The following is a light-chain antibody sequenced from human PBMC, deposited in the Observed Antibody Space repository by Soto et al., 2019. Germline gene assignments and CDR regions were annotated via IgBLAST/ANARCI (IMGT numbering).Light chain of an antibody. CDR1: SSNIGAGYD. V-gene: IGLV1-40*01. CDR3: QSYDSSLSAYV. Sequence: QSVLTQPPSVSGAPGQRVTISCTRSSSNIGAGYDVHWYQQLPGAAPKLLICGNSNRPSGVPDRFSGSKSGTSASLAITGLQAEDEADYCCQSYDSSLSAYVFGTGTKVTVL. CDR2: GNS. J-gene: IGLJ1*01.